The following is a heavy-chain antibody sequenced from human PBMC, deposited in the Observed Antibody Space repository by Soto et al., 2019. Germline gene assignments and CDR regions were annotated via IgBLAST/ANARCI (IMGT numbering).Heavy chain of an antibody. Sequence: QMQLVESGGGVVQPGRSLRLSCAASGFTFRSYGIHWLRQAPGKGLEWVALIWFDGSKKYYVDSVKGRFAVSRDNSKNTLYMQMNSLRIAETAVYYCARDRLAPYGYGMDVWWQRTTVTVS. D-gene: IGHD4-17*01. CDR1: GFTFRSYG. CDR3: ARDRLAPYGYGMDV. J-gene: IGHJ6*01. CDR2: IWFDGSKK. V-gene: IGHV3-33*01.